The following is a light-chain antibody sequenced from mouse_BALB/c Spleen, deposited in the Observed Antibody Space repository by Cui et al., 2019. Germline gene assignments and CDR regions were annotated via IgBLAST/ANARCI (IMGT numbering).Light chain of an antibody. J-gene: IGKJ5*01. V-gene: IGKV4-68*01. CDR3: QQWSSNPLT. CDR1: SSVSY. Sequence: QLVLTQSPALMSASPGETVTMTCSASSSVSYMYWYQQKPRSSPKPWIYLTSNLASGVPARFSGSGSGTSYSLTISSMEAEDAATYYCQQWSSNPLTFGAGTKLGLK. CDR2: LTS.